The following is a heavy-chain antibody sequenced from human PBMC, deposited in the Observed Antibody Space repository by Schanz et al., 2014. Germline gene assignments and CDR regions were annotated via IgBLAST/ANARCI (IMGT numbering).Heavy chain of an antibody. V-gene: IGHV3-15*01. Sequence: EVQLVESGGGLVKPGGSLRLSCAASGFTFSINYMSWVRQAPGKGLEWVGRIKRNTDGGTTDYSTAVKDRFSISRDDSKNTLYLQMNSLKSEDTAVYYCTSMATIPRNWFDPWGQGTLVTVSS. D-gene: IGHD2-2*02. CDR3: TSMATIPRNWFDP. CDR1: GFTFSINY. J-gene: IGHJ5*02. CDR2: IKRNTDGGTT.